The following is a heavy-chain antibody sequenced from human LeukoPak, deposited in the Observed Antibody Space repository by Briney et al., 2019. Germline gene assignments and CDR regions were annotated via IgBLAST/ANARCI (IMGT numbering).Heavy chain of an antibody. CDR1: GYTFTSYG. D-gene: IGHD3-10*01. V-gene: IGHV1-8*02. CDR2: MNPNSGNT. Sequence: ASVKVSCKTSGYTFTSYGISWVRQAPGQGLEWMGWMNPNSGNTGYAQKFQGRVTMTRNTSISTAYMELSSLRSEDTAVYYCARDIRYYGSGSYYISNYWGQGTLVTVSS. CDR3: ARDIRYYGSGSYYISNY. J-gene: IGHJ4*02.